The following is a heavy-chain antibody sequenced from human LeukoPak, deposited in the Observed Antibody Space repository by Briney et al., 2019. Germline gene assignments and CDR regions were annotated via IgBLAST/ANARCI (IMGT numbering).Heavy chain of an antibody. J-gene: IGHJ4*02. CDR2: IIPIFGTA. D-gene: IGHD3-3*01. V-gene: IGHV1-69*13. Sequence: EASVKVSCKASGGTFSSYAISWVRQAPGQGLEWMGGIIPIFGTANYAQKFQGRVTITADESTSAAYMELSSLRSEDTAVYYCARVKFLEWLWEYWGQGTLVTVSS. CDR1: GGTFSSYA. CDR3: ARVKFLEWLWEY.